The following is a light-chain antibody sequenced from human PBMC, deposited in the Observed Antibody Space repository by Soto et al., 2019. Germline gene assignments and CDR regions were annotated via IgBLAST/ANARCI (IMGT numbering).Light chain of an antibody. J-gene: IGLJ3*02. Sequence: QAASVSGSPGESIIISCTGSSSDIGAYDYVSWYQHHPGRAPKVIIFEVNDRASGVSHRFSGSKSGNTASLTISGLQAEDEADYYCCSYTGTTSPWVFGGGTKLTVL. CDR3: CSYTGTTSPWV. V-gene: IGLV2-14*01. CDR1: SSDIGAYDY. CDR2: EVN.